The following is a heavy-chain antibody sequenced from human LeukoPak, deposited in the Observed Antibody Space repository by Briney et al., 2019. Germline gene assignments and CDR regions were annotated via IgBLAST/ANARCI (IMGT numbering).Heavy chain of an antibody. Sequence: SETLSLTCTVSGGSISSSSYYWGWIRQPPGKGLEWIGSIYYSGSTYYSPSLRSRVTISVDTSKNQFSLKLSSVTAADTAVYYCASILGYCSSTSCRYFDYWGQGTLVTVSS. D-gene: IGHD2-2*01. J-gene: IGHJ4*02. CDR1: GGSISSSSYY. CDR2: IYYSGST. CDR3: ASILGYCSSTSCRYFDY. V-gene: IGHV4-39*01.